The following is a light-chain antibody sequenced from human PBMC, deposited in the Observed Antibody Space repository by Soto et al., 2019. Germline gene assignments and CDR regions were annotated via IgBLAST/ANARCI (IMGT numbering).Light chain of an antibody. CDR3: SSFAGNNNLV. J-gene: IGLJ2*01. Sequence: QSALTQPPSASGSPGQSVTISCTGTSSDVGGYNYVSWYQQHPGKAPKLIISEVSKRPSGVPDRFSGSKSGNTASLTVSGLQAEDVADYYCSSFAGNNNLVFGGGTKLTVL. CDR1: SSDVGGYNY. V-gene: IGLV2-8*01. CDR2: EVS.